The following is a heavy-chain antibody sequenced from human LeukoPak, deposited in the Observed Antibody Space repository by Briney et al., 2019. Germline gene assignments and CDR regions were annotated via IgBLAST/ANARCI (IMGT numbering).Heavy chain of an antibody. Sequence: GGSLRLSCAASGFTFSSYAMSWVRQAPGKGLEWVSAISGSGGSTYYADSVKGRFTISRDNSKNTLYLQMNSLRAEDTAVYYCASGTTWYYYYYYMDVWGKGTTVTVSS. CDR3: ASGTTWYYYYYYMDV. V-gene: IGHV3-23*01. CDR1: GFTFSSYA. J-gene: IGHJ6*03. D-gene: IGHD5-12*01. CDR2: ISGSGGST.